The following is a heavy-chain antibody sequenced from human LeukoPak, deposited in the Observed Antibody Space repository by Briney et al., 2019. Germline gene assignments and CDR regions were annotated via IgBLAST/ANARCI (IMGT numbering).Heavy chain of an antibody. CDR3: ARGYCSSTSCYTGRVYYFDY. J-gene: IGHJ4*02. D-gene: IGHD2-2*02. V-gene: IGHV4-31*03. CDR2: IYYSGST. Sequence: TLSLTCTVSGGSISSGGYHWSWIRQHPGKGLEWIGYIYYSGSTYYNPSLKSRVTISVDTSKNQFSLKLSSVTAADTAVYYCARGYCSSTSCYTGRVYYFDYWGQGTLVTVSS. CDR1: GGSISSGGYH.